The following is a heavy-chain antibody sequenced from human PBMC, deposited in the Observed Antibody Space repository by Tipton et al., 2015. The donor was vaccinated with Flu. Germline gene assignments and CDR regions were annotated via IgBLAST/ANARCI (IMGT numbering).Heavy chain of an antibody. D-gene: IGHD6-19*01. J-gene: IGHJ6*02. V-gene: IGHV4-61*02. CDR1: GGSISSGNYF. Sequence: TLSLTCTVSGGSISSGNYFWNWIRQPAGKGLEWIGRIHTSGTTYYKPSLKSRVTISVDTSKNHFSLKVTSVTAADTALYFCARAESSVRAGYYYGLDVWGQGTTVTVSS. CDR2: IHTSGTT. CDR3: ARAESSVRAGYYYGLDV.